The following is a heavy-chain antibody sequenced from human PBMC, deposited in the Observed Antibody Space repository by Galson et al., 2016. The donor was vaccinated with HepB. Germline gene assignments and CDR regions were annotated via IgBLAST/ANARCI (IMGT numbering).Heavy chain of an antibody. CDR3: AREGQGFDFDC. V-gene: IGHV3-53*01. J-gene: IGHJ4*02. Sequence: SLRLSCAASGLTVSANYMSWVRQAPGKGLEWVSVIYGGGDTTYYADSVKDRFTISRDNSKNTLYLQMNSLRVEDTAISSCAREGQGFDFDCWGQGTLVTVSS. CDR1: GLTVSANY. CDR2: IYGGGDTT.